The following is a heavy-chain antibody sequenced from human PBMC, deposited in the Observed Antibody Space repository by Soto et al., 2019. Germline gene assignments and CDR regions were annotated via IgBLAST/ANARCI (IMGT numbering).Heavy chain of an antibody. J-gene: IGHJ4*02. D-gene: IGHD6-19*01. CDR3: AGDSTVAGTGILSDY. CDR1: GGSITTYY. V-gene: IGHV4-59*01. Sequence: SEILSLTCTVSGGSITTYYWSWIRQPPGKGLEWIGYVRFRGSTVYNPSLRSRVTISVDTSKNQFSLKLTSVTAADTAVYYCAGDSTVAGTGILSDYWGQGALVTVSS. CDR2: VRFRGST.